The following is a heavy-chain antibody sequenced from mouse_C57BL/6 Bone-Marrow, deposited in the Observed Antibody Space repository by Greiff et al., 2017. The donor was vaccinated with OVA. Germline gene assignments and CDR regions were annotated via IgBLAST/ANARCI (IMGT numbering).Heavy chain of an antibody. CDR2: ISSGSSTI. CDR1: GFTFSDYG. Sequence: EVHLVESGGGLVKPGGSLKLSCAASGFTFSDYGMHWVRQAPEKGLEWVAYISSGSSTIYYADTVKGRFTISRDNAKNTLFLQMTSLRSEDTAMYYCARPAYGSRYYFDYWGQGTTLTVSS. D-gene: IGHD1-1*01. V-gene: IGHV5-17*01. CDR3: ARPAYGSRYYFDY. J-gene: IGHJ2*01.